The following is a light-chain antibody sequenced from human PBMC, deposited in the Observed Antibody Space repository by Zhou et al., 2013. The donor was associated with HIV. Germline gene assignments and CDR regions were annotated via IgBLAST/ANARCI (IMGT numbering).Light chain of an antibody. CDR1: QSISSW. Sequence: DIQLTQSPSFLSASVGDRVIITCRASQSISSWLAWYQQKPGKAPKLLIYRASTLESGVPSRFSGSGSGTEFTLTISSLQPDDFATYFCQQCYTSPGTFGQGTKVDIK. J-gene: IGKJ1*01. CDR3: QQCYTSPGT. CDR2: RAS. V-gene: IGKV1-5*03.